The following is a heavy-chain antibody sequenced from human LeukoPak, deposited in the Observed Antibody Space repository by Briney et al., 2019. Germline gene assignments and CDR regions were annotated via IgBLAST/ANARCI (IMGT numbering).Heavy chain of an antibody. CDR2: IIPILGIA. CDR1: GGTFSSYA. CDR3: ARPYGSGSQLGYYYYGMDV. J-gene: IGHJ6*02. D-gene: IGHD3-10*01. V-gene: IGHV1-69*04. Sequence: ASVAVSCKASGGTFSSYAISWARQAPEQGLEWMGRIIPILGIANYAQKFQGRVTITADKSTSTAYMELSSLRSEDTAVYYCARPYGSGSQLGYYYYGMDVWGQGTTVTVSS.